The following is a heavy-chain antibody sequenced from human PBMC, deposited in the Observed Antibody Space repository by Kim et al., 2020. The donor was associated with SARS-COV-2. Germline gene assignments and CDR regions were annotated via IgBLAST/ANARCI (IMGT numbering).Heavy chain of an antibody. CDR2: IKQDGSEK. Sequence: GGSLRLSCAASGFTFSSYWMSWVRQAPGKGLEWVANIKQDGSEKYYVDSVKGRFTISRDNAKNSLYLQMNSLRAEDTAVYYCARVYLDYGSVHFDYWGQGTLVTVSS. J-gene: IGHJ4*02. CDR3: ARVYLDYGSVHFDY. V-gene: IGHV3-7*03. CDR1: GFTFSSYW. D-gene: IGHD3-10*01.